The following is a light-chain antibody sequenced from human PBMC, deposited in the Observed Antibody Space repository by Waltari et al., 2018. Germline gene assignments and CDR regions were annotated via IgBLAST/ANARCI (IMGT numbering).Light chain of an antibody. Sequence: QSVLTQPPSASGTPGQRVTISCSGRSPNIGSNYVYSYQHVPGAAPKLLIYRNNQRPSGVPDRFSGSKSGTSASLAISGLRSEDEADYYCAAWDDSLSRWLLGGGTKLTVL. CDR3: AAWDDSLSRWL. J-gene: IGLJ3*02. CDR2: RNN. V-gene: IGLV1-47*01. CDR1: SPNIGSNY.